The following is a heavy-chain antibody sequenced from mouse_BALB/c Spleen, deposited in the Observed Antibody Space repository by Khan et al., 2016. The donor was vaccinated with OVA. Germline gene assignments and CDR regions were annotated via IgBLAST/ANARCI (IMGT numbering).Heavy chain of an antibody. CDR2: IWGGGST. CDR1: GFSLSDYG. J-gene: IGHJ4*01. V-gene: IGHV2-6-5*01. Sequence: VELVESGPGPVAPSQNLSITCTVSGFSLSDYGVSWIRQPPGKGLEWLGVIWGGGSTYYNSALKSRLSISKDNSKSQVFLKMSRLQSDDPAMFYCAKGVWSYYYTLDYWGQGTSVTVSS. CDR3: AKGVWSYYYTLDY.